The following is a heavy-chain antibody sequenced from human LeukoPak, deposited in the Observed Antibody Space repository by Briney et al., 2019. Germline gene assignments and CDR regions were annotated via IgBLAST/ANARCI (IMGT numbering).Heavy chain of an antibody. CDR3: ARDLPQIEY. CDR1: GFTLSTYT. V-gene: IGHV3-20*04. Sequence: GGSLRLSCAASGFTLSTYTMTWVRQAPGKGLEWVSGINWNGGDTAYADSVKGRLTISRDNAKNSLYLQMNSLRAEDTALYYCARDLPQIEYWGQGTLVTVSS. J-gene: IGHJ4*02. CDR2: INWNGGDT. D-gene: IGHD3-22*01.